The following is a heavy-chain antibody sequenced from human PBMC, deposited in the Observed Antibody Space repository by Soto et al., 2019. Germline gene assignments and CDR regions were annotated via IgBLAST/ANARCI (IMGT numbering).Heavy chain of an antibody. CDR3: ARVGGEITGASYYYYGLGV. CDR1: GGSISGYY. V-gene: IGHV4-4*07. Sequence: SSETLSLTCNVSGGSISGYYWTWIRQPAGTGLEWIGRIYTSWSANYNPSLKSRVTMSIDTSKNKFSLRLRSVTAADTAVYYCARVGGEITGASYYYYGLGVWGQGTTVTFSS. J-gene: IGHJ6*02. CDR2: IYTSWSA. D-gene: IGHD3-16*01.